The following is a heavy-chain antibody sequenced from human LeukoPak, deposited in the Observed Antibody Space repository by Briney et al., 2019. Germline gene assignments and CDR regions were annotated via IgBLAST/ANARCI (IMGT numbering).Heavy chain of an antibody. CDR1: GYTFTGYY. D-gene: IGHD3-22*01. CDR3: ARDPIDYHDSSGYWKSDNWFDP. CDR2: INPNSGGT. J-gene: IGHJ5*02. Sequence: GASVKVSCKASGYTFTGYYMHWVRQAPGEGLEWMGWINPNSGGTNYAQKFQGRVTMTRDTSISTAYMELSRLRSDDTAVYYCARDPIDYHDSSGYWKSDNWFDPWGQGTLVTVSS. V-gene: IGHV1-2*02.